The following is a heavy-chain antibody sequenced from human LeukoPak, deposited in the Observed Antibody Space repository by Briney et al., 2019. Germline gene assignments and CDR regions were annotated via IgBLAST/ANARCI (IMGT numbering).Heavy chain of an antibody. Sequence: SETLSLTCTVSGGSISSYYWSWIRQPPGKGLEWIGYIYYSGSTNYNPSLKSRVTISVDTSKNQFSLKLSSVTAADTAVYYCARHEGYYYDSSGYYYGSAFDIWGQGTMVTVSS. J-gene: IGHJ3*02. CDR2: IYYSGST. D-gene: IGHD3-22*01. CDR3: ARHEGYYYDSSGYYYGSAFDI. CDR1: GGSISSYY. V-gene: IGHV4-59*08.